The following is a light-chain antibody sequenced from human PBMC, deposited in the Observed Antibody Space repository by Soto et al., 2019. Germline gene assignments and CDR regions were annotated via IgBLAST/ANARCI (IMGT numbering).Light chain of an antibody. V-gene: IGKV3-15*01. CDR2: GAS. Sequence: EIVMTQSPATLSVSPGERATLSCRASQSVRNNLAWYQQKPGQAPSLLIYGASTRATGIPARFSGSGSGTEFTLTISSLQSEDFATYFCQQYNSYPLTFGGGTKLEI. CDR3: QQYNSYPLT. CDR1: QSVRNN. J-gene: IGKJ4*01.